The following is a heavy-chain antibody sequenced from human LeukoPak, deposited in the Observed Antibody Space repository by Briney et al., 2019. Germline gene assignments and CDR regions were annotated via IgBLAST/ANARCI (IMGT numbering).Heavy chain of an antibody. Sequence: ASVKVSCKVSGYTLTELSMHWVRQAPGKGLEWMGGFDPEDGETIYAQKFQGRVTMTEDTSTDSAYMELSSLRSEDTAVYYCATASSYGAHYFDYWGQGTLVTVSS. CDR3: ATASSYGAHYFDY. D-gene: IGHD4/OR15-4a*01. J-gene: IGHJ4*02. CDR1: GYTLTELS. CDR2: FDPEDGET. V-gene: IGHV1-24*01.